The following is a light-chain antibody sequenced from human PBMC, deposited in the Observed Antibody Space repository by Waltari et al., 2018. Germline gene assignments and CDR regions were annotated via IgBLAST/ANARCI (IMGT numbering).Light chain of an antibody. J-gene: IGLJ2*01. Sequence: QSALTQPASVSGSPGPSITISCTGSSSDIGGYNSFSWYQQHPDTAPKLILYDVTKRPSGVSHRFSASKSGNTASLSISGLQADDEAVYHCSSYAGSSTVVFGGGTKLTVL. CDR2: DVT. CDR3: SSYAGSSTVV. V-gene: IGLV2-14*03. CDR1: SSDIGGYNS.